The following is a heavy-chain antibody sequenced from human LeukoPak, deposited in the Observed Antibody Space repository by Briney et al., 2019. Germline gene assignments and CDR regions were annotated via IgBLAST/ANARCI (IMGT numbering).Heavy chain of an antibody. CDR3: AGEVAATDY. D-gene: IGHD6-19*01. J-gene: IGHJ4*02. CDR2: IKQDGSEK. CDR1: GFTFSSYW. V-gene: IGHV3-7*01. Sequence: GGSLRLSCADSGFTFSSYWMSWVRQAPGKGLEWVANIKQDGSEKNYVDSVKGRFTISRDNAKNSLYLQMNSLRAEDTAVYFCAGEVAATDYWGQGTLVTVSS.